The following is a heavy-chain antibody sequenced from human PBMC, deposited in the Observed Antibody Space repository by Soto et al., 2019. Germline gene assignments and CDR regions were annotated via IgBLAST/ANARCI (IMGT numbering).Heavy chain of an antibody. CDR2: IYHSGST. CDR1: SGSISSSNW. V-gene: IGHV4-4*02. Sequence: QVQLQESGPGLVKPSWTLSLTCAVSSGSISSSNWWSWVRQPPGKGLEWIGEIYHSGSTNYNPSLKSRVTISVDKSKNQFSLKLSSVTAADTAVYYCASSSYCSSTSCYDYYYYYYMDVWGKGTTVPVSS. D-gene: IGHD2-2*01. J-gene: IGHJ6*03. CDR3: ASSSYCSSTSCYDYYYYYYMDV.